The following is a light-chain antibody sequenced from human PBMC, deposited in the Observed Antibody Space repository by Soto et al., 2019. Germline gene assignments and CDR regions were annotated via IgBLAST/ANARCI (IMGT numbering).Light chain of an antibody. CDR1: QSISSW. CDR2: DAS. Sequence: DIQMTQSPSTLSASVGDRVTITCQARQSISSWLAWYQQKPGKAPKLLIYDASSLESGVPSRFSGSGSGTEFTLTISSLQPDDFATYYCQQYNSYLLTFGGGTKVEIK. V-gene: IGKV1-5*01. CDR3: QQYNSYLLT. J-gene: IGKJ4*01.